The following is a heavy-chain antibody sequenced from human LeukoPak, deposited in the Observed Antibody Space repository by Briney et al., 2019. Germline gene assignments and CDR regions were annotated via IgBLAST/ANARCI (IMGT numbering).Heavy chain of an antibody. CDR1: GFTFSDYG. CDR3: ARKTGGNFDY. V-gene: IGHV3-33*01. D-gene: IGHD7-27*01. Sequence: PGGFLRLSCAASGFTFSDYGMHWVRQAPGKGLEWVAVIWYDGNNKYYADSVKGRFTISRDNSKNTLYLQMNSLRAEDTAVYYCARKTGGNFDYWGQGILVTVSS. CDR2: IWYDGNNK. J-gene: IGHJ4*02.